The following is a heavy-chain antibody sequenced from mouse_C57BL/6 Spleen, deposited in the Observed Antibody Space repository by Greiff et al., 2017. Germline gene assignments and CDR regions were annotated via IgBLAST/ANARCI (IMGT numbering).Heavy chain of an antibody. CDR3: ARGGEDYYSSSYGRYWYFGV. D-gene: IGHD1-1*01. Sequence: PIHGLEWIGNIVPSDSETNYHQKFKDKATLTVDKSSSTANMQLSSLTSEDSAVDYCARGGEDYYSSSYGRYWYFGVWGTGATVTVSS. CDR2: IVPSDSET. V-gene: IGHV1-52*01. J-gene: IGHJ1*03.